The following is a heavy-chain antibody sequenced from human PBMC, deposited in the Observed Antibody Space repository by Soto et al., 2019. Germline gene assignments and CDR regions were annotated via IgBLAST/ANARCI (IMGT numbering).Heavy chain of an antibody. D-gene: IGHD2-2*01. CDR3: ARLYGYCIRNSCHGHYAMDV. CDR2: IYYSGST. Sequence: SETLSLTCTVSGYSMTNYYWNWLRQPPGKGLEWIGYIYYSGSTNYNPSLKSRVTISVDTSKNQFSLKVTSVTAADTAVYYCARLYGYCIRNSCHGHYAMDVWGQGTTVTVSS. V-gene: IGHV4-59*08. J-gene: IGHJ6*02. CDR1: GYSMTNYY.